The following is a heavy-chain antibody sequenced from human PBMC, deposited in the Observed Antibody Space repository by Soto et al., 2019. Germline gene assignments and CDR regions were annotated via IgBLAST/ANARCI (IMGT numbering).Heavy chain of an antibody. V-gene: IGHV3-21*01. J-gene: IGHJ4*02. CDR1: GSTFSSYS. CDR2: ISSSSGYI. D-gene: IGHD2-21*01. Sequence: GGSLRLSCASSGSTFSSYSMNLVRQAPGKGLEWVSSISSSSGYIYYADSVKGRFTISRDNAKNSLYLQMNSLRAEDTAVYYCARAHSGPFDYWGQGTLVTVSS. CDR3: ARAHSGPFDY.